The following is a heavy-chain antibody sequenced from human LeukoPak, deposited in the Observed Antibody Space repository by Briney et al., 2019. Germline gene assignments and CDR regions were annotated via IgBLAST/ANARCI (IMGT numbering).Heavy chain of an antibody. V-gene: IGHV1-2*02. CDR3: ARAQGYCSGGSCHREYFQH. CDR1: GYTFTGYY. J-gene: IGHJ1*01. CDR2: INPNSGGT. D-gene: IGHD2-15*01. Sequence: ASVKVSCKASGYTFTGYYMHWVRQAPGQGLEWMGWINPNSGGTNYAQKFQGRVTMTRDTSISTAYMELSRLRSDDTAVYYCARAQGYCSGGSCHREYFQHWGQGTLVTVSS.